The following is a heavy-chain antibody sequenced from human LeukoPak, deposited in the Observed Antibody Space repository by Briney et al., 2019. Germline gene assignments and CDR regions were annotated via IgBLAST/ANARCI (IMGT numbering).Heavy chain of an antibody. CDR2: INPSGGST. CDR3: ARDSENVLRYFDWLYPYDY. D-gene: IGHD3-9*01. J-gene: IGHJ4*02. Sequence: GASVKVSCKASGYTFTSYYMHWVRQAPGQGLEWMGIINPSGGSTSYAQKLQGRVTMTTDTSTSTAYMELRSLRSDDTAVYYCARDSENVLRYFDWLYPYDYWGQGTLVTVSS. V-gene: IGHV1-46*01. CDR1: GYTFTSYY.